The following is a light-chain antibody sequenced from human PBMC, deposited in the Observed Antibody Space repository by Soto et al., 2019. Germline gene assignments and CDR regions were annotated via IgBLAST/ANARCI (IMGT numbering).Light chain of an antibody. J-gene: IGKJ2*02. V-gene: IGKV1-39*01. Sequence: DIQMTQSPSSLSASVGDRVTITCRSSQSIISYLNWYQQKAGKAPQLLIYAASSLQSGVPARFIGGGSVTDFTLTISSLQPEDSAIYYCQQTYSGPRTFGQGTKLEIK. CDR1: QSIISY. CDR3: QQTYSGPRT. CDR2: AAS.